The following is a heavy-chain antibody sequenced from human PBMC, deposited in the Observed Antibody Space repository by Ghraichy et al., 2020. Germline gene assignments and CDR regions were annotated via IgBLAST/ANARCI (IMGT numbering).Heavy chain of an antibody. Sequence: SVKVSCKASGYTFTSYYIHWVRQAPGQGLQWMGMINPGGGGTTYAQKFQGRVTMTRDTSTSTVYMELSSLRSEDTAIYYCARDSHGTVVAAQYWGQGTLVTVSS. CDR3: ARDSHGTVVAAQY. CDR1: GYTFTSYY. V-gene: IGHV1-46*01. J-gene: IGHJ4*02. D-gene: IGHD2-15*01. CDR2: INPGGGGT.